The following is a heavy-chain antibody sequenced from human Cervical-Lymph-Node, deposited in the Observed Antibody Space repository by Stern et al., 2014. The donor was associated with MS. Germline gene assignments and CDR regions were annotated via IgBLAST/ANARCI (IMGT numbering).Heavy chain of an antibody. CDR3: ARGAREGRLYYFDY. V-gene: IGHV3-33*01. Sequence: VQLEESGGGVVQPGRSLRLSCTASGLTFSNFAMHWVRQAPGKGLEWVEVIWSDGTNKYYADSVKGRFTISRDNSKNTLYLQMNSLRAEDTAVYYCARGAREGRLYYFDYWGQGTLVTVSS. CDR1: GLTFSNFA. D-gene: IGHD1-26*01. J-gene: IGHJ4*02. CDR2: IWSDGTNK.